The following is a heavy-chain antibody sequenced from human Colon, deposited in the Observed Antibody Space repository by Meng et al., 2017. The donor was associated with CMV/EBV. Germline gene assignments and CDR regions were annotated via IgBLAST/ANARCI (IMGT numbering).Heavy chain of an antibody. CDR3: ARGVFDL. CDR2: INGNDGTT. V-gene: IGHV3-23*01. Sequence: LSICCEAFGFTVTNDGMTWVIHAPGKGVALVSLINGNDGTTYYADSVKGRFTVSRDNSRDTLYLQMNSLRVEDLALYYCARGVFDLWGQGTLVTVSS. J-gene: IGHJ4*02. CDR1: GFTVTNDG.